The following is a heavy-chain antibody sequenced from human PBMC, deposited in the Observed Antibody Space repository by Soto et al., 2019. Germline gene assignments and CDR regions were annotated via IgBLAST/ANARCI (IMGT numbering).Heavy chain of an antibody. V-gene: IGHV1-69*02. D-gene: IGHD5-12*01. CDR2: IIPILGIA. CDR1: GGTFSSYT. Sequence: QVQLVQSGAEVKKPGSSVKVSCKASGGTFSSYTISWVRQAPGQGLEWMGRIIPILGIANYAQKFQGRVTMTADKSTXXAXRXXSSLRAEDTAVYYWSRAAPPAGGYGHWGLYWWFDPGGQGTLVTVSS. CDR3: SRAAPPAGGYGHWGLYWWFDP. J-gene: IGHJ5*02.